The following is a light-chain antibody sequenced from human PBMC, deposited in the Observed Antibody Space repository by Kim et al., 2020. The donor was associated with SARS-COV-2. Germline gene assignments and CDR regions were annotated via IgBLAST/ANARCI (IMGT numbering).Light chain of an antibody. J-gene: IGLJ3*02. CDR2: QDS. CDR3: QAWDSSTAV. CDR1: KLGDKY. Sequence: VAPGQTASLTCSGDKLGDKYACWYQQKPGQSPVLVIYQDSKRPSGIPERFSGSNSGNTATLTISGTQAMDEADYYCQAWDSSTAVFGGGTQLTVL. V-gene: IGLV3-1*01.